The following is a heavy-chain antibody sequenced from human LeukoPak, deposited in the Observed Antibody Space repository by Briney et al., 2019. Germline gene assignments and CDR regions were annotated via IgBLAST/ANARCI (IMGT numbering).Heavy chain of an antibody. CDR2: IHHSGST. Sequence: SETLSLTCTVSGYSISSGYYWGWIRQPPGKGLEWIGSIHHSGSTYYNPALKSRVTIPVDTSKKQFSLNLRSVTAADTAVYYCARVQSYAYGFDYWGQGTLVTVSS. D-gene: IGHD2-2*01. J-gene: IGHJ4*02. V-gene: IGHV4-38-2*02. CDR1: GYSISSGYY. CDR3: ARVQSYAYGFDY.